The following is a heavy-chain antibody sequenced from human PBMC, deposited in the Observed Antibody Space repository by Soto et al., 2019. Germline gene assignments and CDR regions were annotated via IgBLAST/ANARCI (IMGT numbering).Heavy chain of an antibody. J-gene: IGHJ6*01. CDR2: IYHSGST. CDR1: GGSISSSNW. V-gene: IGHV4-4*02. D-gene: IGHD6-19*01. CDR3: ARLAVAGTWDYYGMDV. Sequence: SETLSLTCAVSGGSISSSNWWSWVRQPPGKGLEWIGEIYHSGSTNYNPSLKSRVTISVDKSKNQFSLKLSSVTAADTAVYYCARLAVAGTWDYYGMDVWGQGTRVTVS.